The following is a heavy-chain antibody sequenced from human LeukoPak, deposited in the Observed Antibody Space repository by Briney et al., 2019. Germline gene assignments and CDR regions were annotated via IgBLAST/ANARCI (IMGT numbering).Heavy chain of an antibody. CDR1: GFTFRNYW. D-gene: IGHD5-18*01. CDR2: ISSSGGTI. J-gene: IGHJ4*02. Sequence: GGSLRLSCAASGFTFRNYWMTWIRQAPGKGLEWVSYISSSGGTIYYADSVKGRFTISRDNAKNSLYLQMNSLRAEDTAVYYCARGAMVTPHYFDYWGQGTLVTVSS. CDR3: ARGAMVTPHYFDY. V-gene: IGHV3-11*01.